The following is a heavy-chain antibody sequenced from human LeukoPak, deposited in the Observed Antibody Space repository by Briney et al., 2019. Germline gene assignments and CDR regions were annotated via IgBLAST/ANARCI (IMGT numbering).Heavy chain of an antibody. V-gene: IGHV4-59*12. J-gene: IGHJ5*02. CDR3: AKSLYGSGSYYNWFDP. D-gene: IGHD3-10*01. Sequence: SETLSLTCTVSGGSISSYYWSWIRQPPGKGLEWIGYIYYSGSTNYNPSLKRRVTISLDTSKNQFSLKLSSVTAADTAVYYCAKSLYGSGSYYNWFDPWGQGTLVTVSS. CDR1: GGSISSYY. CDR2: IYYSGST.